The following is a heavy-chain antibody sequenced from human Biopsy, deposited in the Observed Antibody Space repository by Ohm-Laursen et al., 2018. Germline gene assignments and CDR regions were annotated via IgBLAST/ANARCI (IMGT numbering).Heavy chain of an antibody. CDR3: ARESALAGDFDS. Sequence: SETLSLTCTVSGGSVSSGDYYWSWIRQPPGKGLEWLGYISNIGSTNYNPSLKSRVTISVDTSKNHFSLKLTSVTAADTAVYYCARESALAGDFDSWGQGTLVTVSS. V-gene: IGHV4-61*08. J-gene: IGHJ4*02. CDR1: GGSVSSGDYY. D-gene: IGHD6-19*01. CDR2: ISNIGST.